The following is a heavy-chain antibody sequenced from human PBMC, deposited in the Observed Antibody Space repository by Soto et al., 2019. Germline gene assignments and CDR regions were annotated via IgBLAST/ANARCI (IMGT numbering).Heavy chain of an antibody. D-gene: IGHD3-3*02. CDR3: ASPKIAFYNWFDP. J-gene: IGHJ5*02. CDR1: GGSSSSSSYY. Sequence: SETLSLTCTVSGGSSSSSSYYWGWIRQPPGKGLEWIGSIYYSGSTYYNPSLKSRVTISVDTSKNQFSLKLSSVTAADTAVYYCASPKIAFYNWFDPWGQGTLVTVSS. CDR2: IYYSGST. V-gene: IGHV4-39*01.